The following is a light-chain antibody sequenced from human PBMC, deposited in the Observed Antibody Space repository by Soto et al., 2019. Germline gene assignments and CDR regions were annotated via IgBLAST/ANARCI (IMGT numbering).Light chain of an antibody. CDR1: QSVLYRSNNKNY. J-gene: IGKJ1*01. Sequence: DIVMTQSPDSLAVSLGERATINCKSSQSVLYRSNNKNYLTWYQQKPGQPPKLLIYWASTRESGVPDRFSGSGSGKDFTLTISSLQAEDVAVYYCQQYYSTPWTFGQGTKVEIK. CDR3: QQYYSTPWT. CDR2: WAS. V-gene: IGKV4-1*01.